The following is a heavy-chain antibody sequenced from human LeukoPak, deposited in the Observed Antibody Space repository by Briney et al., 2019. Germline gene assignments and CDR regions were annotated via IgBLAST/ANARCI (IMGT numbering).Heavy chain of an antibody. CDR3: AREQEYDFWSGCHSDY. J-gene: IGHJ4*02. V-gene: IGHV1-46*01. CDR2: INPSGGST. D-gene: IGHD3-3*01. CDR1: GYTFTRYY. Sequence: ASVKVSCKASGYTFTRYYMHLVRQAPGQGLEWMGIINPSGGSTSYAQKFQGRVTMTRDTSTSTVYMELSSLRSEDTAVYYCAREQEYDFWSGCHSDYWGQGTLVTVSS.